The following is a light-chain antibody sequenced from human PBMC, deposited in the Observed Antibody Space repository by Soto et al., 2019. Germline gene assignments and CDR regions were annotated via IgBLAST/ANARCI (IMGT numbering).Light chain of an antibody. CDR2: ATS. CDR1: QGVSSGY. Sequence: EIVLTQSPGALSLSPGERATLSCRASQGVSSGYLAWSQQKPGQAPRLLIFATSRRATGIPDRFSSSGSGTDFTLSISRLEPDDVAVYYCHQYGSSPPITFGQGTRLEIK. V-gene: IGKV3-20*01. J-gene: IGKJ5*01. CDR3: HQYGSSPPIT.